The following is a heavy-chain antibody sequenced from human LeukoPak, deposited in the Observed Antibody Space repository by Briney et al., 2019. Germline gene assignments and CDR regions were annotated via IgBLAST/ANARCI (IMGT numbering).Heavy chain of an antibody. J-gene: IGHJ4*02. D-gene: IGHD2-2*01. CDR1: GYTFTSYG. CDR2: ISAYNGNT. V-gene: IGHV1-18*01. CDR3: ARDQAKYQLPELFDY. Sequence: GASVKVSCKASGYTFTSYGISWVRQAPGQGLEWMGWISAYNGNTNYAQNLQDRVTMTTDTSTSTAYMELRSLRSDDTAVYYCARDQAKYQLPELFDYWGQGTLVTVSS.